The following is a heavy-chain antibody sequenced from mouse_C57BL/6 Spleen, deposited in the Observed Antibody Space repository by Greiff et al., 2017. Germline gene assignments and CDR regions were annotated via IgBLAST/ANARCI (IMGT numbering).Heavy chain of an antibody. CDR3: ARAPITTVVARDAMDY. CDR1: GYTFTSYC. J-gene: IGHJ4*01. Sequence: QVQLQQPGPELVKPGASVKMSCKASGYTFTSYCITWVKQRPGQGLEWIGDIYPGSGGTNYNQKFKSKATLTVDTSSSTAYMQLSSLTSEDSAVYYCARAPITTVVARDAMDYWGQGTSVTVSS. V-gene: IGHV1-55*01. D-gene: IGHD1-1*01. CDR2: IYPGSGGT.